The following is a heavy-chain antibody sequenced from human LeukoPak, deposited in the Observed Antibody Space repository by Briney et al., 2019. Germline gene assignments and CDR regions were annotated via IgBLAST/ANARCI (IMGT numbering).Heavy chain of an antibody. CDR1: EGNFSSYV. J-gene: IGHJ4*02. D-gene: IGHD6-19*01. V-gene: IGHV1-69*05. Sequence: SVKVSCKASEGNFSSYVISWVRQAPGQGLAWMGGIIPIFGRENYAQKFQGRVTLTTDESTSTGYMEMSSLRSEGTAVYYRATIAVAGIHYFDYWGQGTLGTVSS. CDR2: IIPIFGRE. CDR3: ATIAVAGIHYFDY.